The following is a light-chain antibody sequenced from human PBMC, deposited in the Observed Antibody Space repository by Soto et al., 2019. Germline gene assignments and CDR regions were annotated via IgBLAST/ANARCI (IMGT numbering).Light chain of an antibody. CDR2: EVR. CDR3: SSYTTSSTRV. Sequence: QSALTQPASVSGSPGQSITISCTGTSSYVGAYDFVSWYQQHPDKAPKLMIYEVRNRPSGVSNRFSGSKSVNTVTLTISGLQAEDEADYYCSSYTTSSTRVFGTGTKLTVL. CDR1: SSYVGAYDF. J-gene: IGLJ1*01. V-gene: IGLV2-14*03.